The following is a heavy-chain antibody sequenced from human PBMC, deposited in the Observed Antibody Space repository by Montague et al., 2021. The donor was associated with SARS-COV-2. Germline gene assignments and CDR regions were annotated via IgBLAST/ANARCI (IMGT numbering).Heavy chain of an antibody. V-gene: IGHV2-70*01. D-gene: IGHD3-9*01. CDR3: ARVRYFDTTFDY. Sequence: PALVKPTQTLTLTCTFSGFSLSTSGMCVSWIRQPPGKALEWLALXDWDDDKFYSTSLRTRLTISKDTSKNQVVLTMTNMDPVDTATYYCARVRYFDTTFDYWGQGTLVTVSS. CDR2: XDWDDDK. CDR1: GFSLSTSGMC. J-gene: IGHJ4*02.